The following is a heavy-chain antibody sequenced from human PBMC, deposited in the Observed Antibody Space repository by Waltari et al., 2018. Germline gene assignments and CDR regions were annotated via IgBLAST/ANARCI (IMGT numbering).Heavy chain of an antibody. CDR3: AREENYDFAMDV. J-gene: IGHJ6*02. D-gene: IGHD1-7*01. V-gene: IGHV3-74*01. CDR2: INGDGSST. CDR1: GFLLRSYW. Sequence: EVQLVESGGGSVQPGGSLRLSCTGSGFLLRSYWMHWVRQGPGEGLVCVSRINGDGSSTTYADSVQGRFTTTRDNAKSTLYLEMNSLKSEDTGVYYCAREENYDFAMDVWGQGTTVTVSS.